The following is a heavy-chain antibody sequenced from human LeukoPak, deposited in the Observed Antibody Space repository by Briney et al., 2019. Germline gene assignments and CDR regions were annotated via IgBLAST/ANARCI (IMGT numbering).Heavy chain of an antibody. CDR2: ISYDGSNK. D-gene: IGHD3-22*01. CDR1: GFTFGNYT. CDR3: ATYYYDSSGYFDY. V-gene: IGHV3-30*04. Sequence: GGSLRLSCTTSGFTFGNYTMSWVRQAPGKGLEWVAVISYDGSNKYYADSVKGRFTISRDNSKNTLYLQMNSLRAEDTAVYYCATYYYDSSGYFDYWGQGTLVTVSS. J-gene: IGHJ4*02.